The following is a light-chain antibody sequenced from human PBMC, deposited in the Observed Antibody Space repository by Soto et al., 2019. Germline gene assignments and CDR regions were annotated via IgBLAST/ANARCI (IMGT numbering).Light chain of an antibody. CDR1: QSVSRN. J-gene: IGKJ1*01. V-gene: IGKV3-15*01. Sequence: EIVMTQSPDTLSVSPGEGGTLSCRASQSVSRNVAWYQQKPGQAPRLLIYGGSTRVTGIPARFSGSGSGTESPLTISSLQSEDFAVYYCQQYNNWPPVRTFGKGPRWKSN. CDR2: GGS. CDR3: QQYNNWPPVRT.